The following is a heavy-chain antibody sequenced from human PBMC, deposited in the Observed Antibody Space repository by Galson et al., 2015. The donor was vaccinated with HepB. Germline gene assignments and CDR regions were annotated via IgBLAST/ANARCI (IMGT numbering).Heavy chain of an antibody. Sequence: SLRLSCAASGFRFNTYAMHWVRQTPGKGLEWMAVISYDRSNKYYGDSVEGRFSISRDNSKNTLYLQMNSLRAEDTAVYYCAKDRLPGNYCAGDFDYWGQGTLVTVSS. D-gene: IGHD3-10*01. J-gene: IGHJ4*02. CDR1: GFRFNTYA. CDR3: AKDRLPGNYCAGDFDY. CDR2: ISYDRSNK. V-gene: IGHV3-30*04.